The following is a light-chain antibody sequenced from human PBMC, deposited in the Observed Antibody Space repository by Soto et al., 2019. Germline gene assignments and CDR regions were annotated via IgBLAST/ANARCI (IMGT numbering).Light chain of an antibody. V-gene: IGKV1-6*01. CDR1: TVIRTD. Sequence: AIQLTQSPSSLSSSVGDRVTITCLSSTVIRTDLSWYQQKPGKVPKVLIYAATSLHSGVPSRFSGSGSGTDFTLTISSLQPEDFATYYCLQDYNYPWTFGQGTKVDIK. J-gene: IGKJ1*01. CDR2: AAT. CDR3: LQDYNYPWT.